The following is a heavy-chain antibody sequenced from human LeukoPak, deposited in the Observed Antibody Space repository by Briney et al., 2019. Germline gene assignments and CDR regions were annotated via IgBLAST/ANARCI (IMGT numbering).Heavy chain of an antibody. CDR2: IRYDGSNK. Sequence: GGSLRLSCAPSAFTFSNYGMHWVRQAPGKGLVWVAFIRYDGSNKYYADSVKGRFTISRDNSKNTVYLQMNSLTAEDSAVFYCAKGRTLKGDLDAFDIWGQGTMVTVSS. CDR1: AFTFSNYG. V-gene: IGHV3-30*02. CDR3: AKGRTLKGDLDAFDI. J-gene: IGHJ3*02. D-gene: IGHD2/OR15-2a*01.